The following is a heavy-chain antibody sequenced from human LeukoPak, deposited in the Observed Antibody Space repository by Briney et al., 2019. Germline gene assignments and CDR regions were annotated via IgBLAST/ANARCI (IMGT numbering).Heavy chain of an antibody. Sequence: GESLKISCKGSGYSFTSYWIGWVRQMPGKGLEWMGIIYPGDSDTRYSPSFQGQVTISADKPISTAYLQWSSLKASDTAMYYCARRSGEMATIHNYYYGMDVWGQGTTVTVSS. CDR2: IYPGDSDT. CDR1: GYSFTSYW. J-gene: IGHJ6*02. CDR3: ARRSGEMATIHNYYYGMDV. V-gene: IGHV5-51*01. D-gene: IGHD5-24*01.